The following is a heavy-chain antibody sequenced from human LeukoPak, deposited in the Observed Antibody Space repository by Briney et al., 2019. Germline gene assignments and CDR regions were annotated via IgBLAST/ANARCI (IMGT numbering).Heavy chain of an antibody. CDR1: GFTFSSYA. Sequence: GCSLRLSCAASGFTFSSYAMSWVRQAPGKGLEGVYAIHGSGDSTYSTHPLKDRITISRDNSKNTLYLQMNSMRAGEPAVYYCSKKVPANWGSYFDYWGKGTLVTVSS. D-gene: IGHD7-27*01. J-gene: IGHJ4*02. CDR3: SKKVPANWGSYFDY. CDR2: IHGSGDST. V-gene: IGHV3-23*01.